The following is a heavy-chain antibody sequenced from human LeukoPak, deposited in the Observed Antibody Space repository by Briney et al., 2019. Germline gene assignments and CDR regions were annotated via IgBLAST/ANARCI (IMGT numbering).Heavy chain of an antibody. CDR1: GFTFSSNW. J-gene: IGHJ4*02. CDR3: AKDQYSSSPFDY. V-gene: IGHV3-74*01. CDR2: INEDGSTT. Sequence: GGSLRLSCAASGFTFSSNWMHWVRQAPGKGLVWVSRINEDGSTTNYADSVKGRFTISRDNSKNTLYLQMNSLRAEDTAVYYCAKDQYSSSPFDYWGQGTLVTVSS. D-gene: IGHD6-13*01.